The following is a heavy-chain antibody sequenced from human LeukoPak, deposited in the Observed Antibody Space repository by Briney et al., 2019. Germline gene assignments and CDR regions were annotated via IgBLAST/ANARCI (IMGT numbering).Heavy chain of an antibody. J-gene: IGHJ4*02. CDR1: RFTFSGFS. D-gene: IGHD3-10*01. V-gene: IGHV3-7*01. CDR2: IKQDGSER. CDR3: ARAGSHWHYVY. Sequence: GGSLRLSCAASRFTFSGFSMSWVRQSPTKGLEWAANIKQDGSERYYVDSVKGRFTISRDNAKNSLSLQMNNLRVEDMAVYYCARAGSHWHYVYWGQGTVVTVSS.